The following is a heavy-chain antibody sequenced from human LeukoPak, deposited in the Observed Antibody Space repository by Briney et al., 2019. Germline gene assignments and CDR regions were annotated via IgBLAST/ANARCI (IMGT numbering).Heavy chain of an antibody. D-gene: IGHD5-18*01. CDR2: IYHSGST. CDR3: ARGRYSYGSPDDAFDI. CDR1: NVSISGSTYQ. V-gene: IGHV4-39*07. J-gene: IGHJ3*02. Sequence: SETLSLTCTVSNVSISGSTYQWGWIRQPPGKALEWIGSIYHSGSTYYNPSLKSRVAISVDTSNNQFSLKVTSVTAADTAVYYCARGRYSYGSPDDAFDIWGQGTMVTVSS.